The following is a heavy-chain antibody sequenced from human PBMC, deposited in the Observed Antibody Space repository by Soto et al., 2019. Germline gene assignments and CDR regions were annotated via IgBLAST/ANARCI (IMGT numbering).Heavy chain of an antibody. CDR2: IIPIFGTA. CDR1: GGTFSSYA. CDR3: ARRYCSGGSCYRDNWFDP. J-gene: IGHJ5*02. V-gene: IGHV1-69*13. Sequence: ASVKVSCKASGGTFSSYAISWVRQAPGQGLEWMGGIIPIFGTANYAQKFQGRVTITADESTSTAYMELSSLRSEDTAVYYCARRYCSGGSCYRDNWFDPWGQGTLVTVSS. D-gene: IGHD2-15*01.